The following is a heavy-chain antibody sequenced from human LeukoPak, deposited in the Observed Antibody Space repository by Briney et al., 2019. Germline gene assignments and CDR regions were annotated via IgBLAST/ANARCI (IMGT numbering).Heavy chain of an antibody. Sequence: SETLSLTCTVSGYSISSGYYWGWIRQPPGKGLEWIGSIYHSGSTYYNPSLKSRVTISVDTSKNQFSLKLSSVTAADTAVYYCAREYLGARYGMDVWGQGTTVTVSS. V-gene: IGHV4-38-2*02. CDR3: AREYLGARYGMDV. D-gene: IGHD1-26*01. J-gene: IGHJ6*02. CDR2: IYHSGST. CDR1: GYSISSGYY.